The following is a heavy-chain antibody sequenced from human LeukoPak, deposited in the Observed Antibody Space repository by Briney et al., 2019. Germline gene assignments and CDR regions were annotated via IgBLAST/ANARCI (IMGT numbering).Heavy chain of an antibody. CDR3: ANAMVRGVIITWGFDY. CDR1: GFTFSSYG. V-gene: IGHV3-30*18. D-gene: IGHD3-10*01. Sequence: GGSLRLSCAASGFTFSSYGMHWVRQAPGKGLEWVAVISYDGSNKYCADSVKGRFTISRDNSKNTLYLQMNSLRAEDTAVYYCANAMVRGVIITWGFDYWGQGTLVTVSS. J-gene: IGHJ4*02. CDR2: ISYDGSNK.